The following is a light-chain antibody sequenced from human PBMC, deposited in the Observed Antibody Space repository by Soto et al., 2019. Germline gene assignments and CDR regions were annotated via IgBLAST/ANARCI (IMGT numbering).Light chain of an antibody. Sequence: EIVLTQSPANLSLSPGERATLSCRASQSVSSYLAWYQQKPDQAPRLLIYDASNRATGIPARFSGSGSGTDFTLTISSLEPEDFAVYYCQQRSNWPPLFTFGPGTKVDIK. CDR1: QSVSSY. J-gene: IGKJ3*01. V-gene: IGKV3-11*01. CDR2: DAS. CDR3: QQRSNWPPLFT.